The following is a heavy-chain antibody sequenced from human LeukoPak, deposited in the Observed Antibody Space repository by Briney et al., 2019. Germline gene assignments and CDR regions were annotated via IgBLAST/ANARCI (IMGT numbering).Heavy chain of an antibody. CDR3: ARDIGQYDRSGHYYVMDV. D-gene: IGHD3-22*01. J-gene: IGHJ6*02. Sequence: PGRSLRLSCAASGFTFSNHGMHWVRQAPGKGLEWVAGVSHDGSNKDYGDSVEGRFTISRDNSKDTLYLQMNSLRADDTAVYYCARDIGQYDRSGHYYVMDVWGQGTTVTVSS. CDR1: GFTFSNHG. CDR2: VSHDGSNK. V-gene: IGHV3-30*03.